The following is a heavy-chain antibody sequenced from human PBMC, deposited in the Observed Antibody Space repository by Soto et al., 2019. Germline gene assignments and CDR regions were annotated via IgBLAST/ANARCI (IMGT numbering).Heavy chain of an antibody. CDR3: AKDFKRARADSSGYYYVGGYYYYGMDV. CDR2: ISGSGGST. CDR1: GFTFSSYA. D-gene: IGHD3-22*01. Sequence: GGSLRLSCAASGFTFSSYAMSWVRQAPGKGLEWVSAISGSGGSTYYADSVKGRFTISRDNSKNTLYLQMNSLRAEDTAVYYCAKDFKRARADSSGYYYVGGYYYYGMDVWGQGTTVTVSS. V-gene: IGHV3-23*01. J-gene: IGHJ6*02.